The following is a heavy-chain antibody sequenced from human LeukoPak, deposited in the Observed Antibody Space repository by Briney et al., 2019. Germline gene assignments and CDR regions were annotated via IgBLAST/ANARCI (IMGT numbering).Heavy chain of an antibody. CDR2: IKQDGSEK. J-gene: IGHJ4*02. CDR3: ARDRGYSYGYPFDY. CDR1: GFTFSSYW. D-gene: IGHD5-18*01. V-gene: IGHV3-7*01. Sequence: GGSLRLSCAASGFTFSSYWMSWVRQAPGKGLEWVANIKQDGSEKYYVDSVKGRFTISRDNAKNSLYLQMNSLRAEDTAVYYCARDRGYSYGYPFDYWGQGTLVTVSS.